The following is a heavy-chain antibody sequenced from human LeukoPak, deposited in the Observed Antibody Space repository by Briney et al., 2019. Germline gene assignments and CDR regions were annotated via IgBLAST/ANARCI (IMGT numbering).Heavy chain of an antibody. CDR2: IKSKTDGGTT. Sequence: GGSLRLSCEASGFTFTTYSMSWVRQAPGKGLEWVGRIKSKTDGGTTDYAAPVKGRFTISTDDSKNTLYLQMNSLKTEDTAVYYCTTGASSSGWYDYVYWGQGTLVTVSS. D-gene: IGHD6-19*01. CDR1: GFTFTTYS. V-gene: IGHV3-15*01. CDR3: TTGASSSGWYDYVY. J-gene: IGHJ4*02.